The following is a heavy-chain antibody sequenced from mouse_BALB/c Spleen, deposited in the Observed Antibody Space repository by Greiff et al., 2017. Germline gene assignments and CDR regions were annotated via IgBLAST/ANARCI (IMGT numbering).Heavy chain of an antibody. J-gene: IGHJ3*01. Sequence: VQLKESGPGLVKPSQSLSLTCTVTGYSITSDYAWNWIRQFPGNKLEWMGYISYSGSTSYNPSLKSRISITRDTSKNQFFLQLNSVTTEDTATYYCARRGYYGYDAWFAYWGQGTLVTVSA. D-gene: IGHD2-2*01. V-gene: IGHV3-2*02. CDR3: ARRGYYGYDAWFAY. CDR1: GYSITSDYA. CDR2: ISYSGST.